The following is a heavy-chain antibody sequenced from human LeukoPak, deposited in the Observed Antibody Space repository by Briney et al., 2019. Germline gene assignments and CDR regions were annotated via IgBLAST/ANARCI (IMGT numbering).Heavy chain of an antibody. J-gene: IGHJ5*01. Sequence: SVKVSCKASGGTFSSYAISWVRQAPGQGLEWMGGIIPIFGTANYAQKFQGRVTITADKSTSTAYMGLSSLRSEDTAVYYCARMSWVTGTSGGWFDSWGQGTLVTVSS. V-gene: IGHV1-69*06. CDR3: ARMSWVTGTSGGWFDS. CDR2: IIPIFGTA. D-gene: IGHD1-20*01. CDR1: GGTFSSYA.